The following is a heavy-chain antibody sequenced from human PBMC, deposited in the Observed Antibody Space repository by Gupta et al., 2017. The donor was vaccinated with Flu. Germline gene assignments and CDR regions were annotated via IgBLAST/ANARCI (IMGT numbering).Heavy chain of an antibody. Sequence: MCWVRQAPGKGLEWVSAISGSGGSTYYADSVKGRFTISRDNSKNTLYLQMNSLRAEDTAVYYCARTHCSSTSCYPYYMDVWGKGTTVTVSS. CDR2: ISGSGGST. D-gene: IGHD2-2*01. J-gene: IGHJ6*03. CDR3: ARTHCSSTSCYPYYMDV. V-gene: IGHV3-23*01.